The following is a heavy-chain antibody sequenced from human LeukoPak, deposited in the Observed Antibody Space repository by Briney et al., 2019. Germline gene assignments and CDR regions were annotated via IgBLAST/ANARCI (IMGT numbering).Heavy chain of an antibody. CDR3: ATYRQVLLPFES. V-gene: IGHV3-21*04. CDR1: GFTFSSYS. CDR2: IFPSGGEI. J-gene: IGHJ4*02. Sequence: GGSLRLSCAASGFTFSSYSMNWVRQAPGKGLEWVSSIFPSGGEIHYADSVRGRFTISRDNSKSTLSLQMNSLRAEDTAIYYCATYRQVLLPFESWGQGTLVTVSS. D-gene: IGHD2-8*02.